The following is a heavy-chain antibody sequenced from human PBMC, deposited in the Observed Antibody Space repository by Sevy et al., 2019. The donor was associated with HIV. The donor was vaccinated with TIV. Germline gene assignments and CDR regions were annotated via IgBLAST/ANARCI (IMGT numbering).Heavy chain of an antibody. V-gene: IGHV4-34*01. Sequence: SETLSLTCAVYGGSFSGYYWSWIRQPPGKGLEWIGEINHSGSTNYNPSLKSRVTISVDTSKNQFSLKLGSVTAAETAVYYCARGQKNYYDSSGYYYYYGMDVWGQGTTVTVSS. CDR2: INHSGST. CDR3: ARGQKNYYDSSGYYYYYGMDV. D-gene: IGHD3-22*01. CDR1: GGSFSGYY. J-gene: IGHJ6*02.